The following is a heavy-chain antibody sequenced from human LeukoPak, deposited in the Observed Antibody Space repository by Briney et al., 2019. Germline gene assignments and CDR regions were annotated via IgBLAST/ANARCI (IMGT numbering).Heavy chain of an antibody. Sequence: QPGGSLRLSCAASGFTFSSYAMSWVRQAPGKGLEWVSAISGSGGSTYYADSVKGRFTISRDNSKNTPYLQMNSLRAEDTAVYYCAKDLGGGAEEWLFYYFDYWGQGTLVTVSS. J-gene: IGHJ4*02. CDR2: ISGSGGST. D-gene: IGHD5-12*01. CDR1: GFTFSSYA. CDR3: AKDLGGGAEEWLFYYFDY. V-gene: IGHV3-23*01.